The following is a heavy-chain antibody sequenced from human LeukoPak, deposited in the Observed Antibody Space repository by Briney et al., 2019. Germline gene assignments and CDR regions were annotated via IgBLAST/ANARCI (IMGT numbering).Heavy chain of an antibody. CDR2: IRYDGSNK. D-gene: IGHD2-8*01. Sequence: GGSLRLSCAASGFTFSSYSMNWVRQAPGKGLEWVAFIRYDGSNKYYADSVKGRFTISRDNSKNTLYLQMNSLRAEDTAVYYCAKSWSKAFDIWGQGTMVTVSS. V-gene: IGHV3-30*02. CDR3: AKSWSKAFDI. J-gene: IGHJ3*02. CDR1: GFTFSSYS.